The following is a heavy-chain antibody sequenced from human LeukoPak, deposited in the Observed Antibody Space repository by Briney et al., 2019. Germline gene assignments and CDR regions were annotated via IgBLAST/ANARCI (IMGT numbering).Heavy chain of an antibody. CDR2: IYYSGST. Sequence: PSETLSLTCTVSGGSISSGGYYWSCIRQHPGKGLECIGYIYYSGSTYYNPSLKSRVTISVDTSKNQFSLKLSSVTAADTAVYYCARDWGPRGVTHYYYYGMDVWGQGTTVTVSS. V-gene: IGHV4-31*03. J-gene: IGHJ6*02. CDR1: GGSISSGGYY. D-gene: IGHD2-21*02. CDR3: ARDWGPRGVTHYYYYGMDV.